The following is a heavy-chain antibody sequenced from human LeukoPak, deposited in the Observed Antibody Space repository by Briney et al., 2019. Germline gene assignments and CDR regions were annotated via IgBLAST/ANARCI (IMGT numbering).Heavy chain of an antibody. CDR1: GGSISSYY. D-gene: IGHD3-22*01. J-gene: IGHJ4*02. V-gene: IGHV4-59*01. CDR2: IYYSGST. Sequence: SETLSLTCTVSGGSISSYYWSWIRQPPGKGLEWIGYIYYSGSTNYNPSLKSRVTISVDTSKNQFSLKLSSVTAADTAVYYCARSMVIQYYFDYWGQGTLVTVS. CDR3: ARSMVIQYYFDY.